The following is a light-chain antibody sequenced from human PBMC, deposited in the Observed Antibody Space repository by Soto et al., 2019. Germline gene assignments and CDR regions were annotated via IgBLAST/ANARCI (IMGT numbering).Light chain of an antibody. CDR3: SSYTSSSTRV. CDR2: DVS. V-gene: IGLV2-14*01. CDR1: RSDVGGYNY. Sequence: QSALTQPASVSGSPGQSITISCTGTRSDVGGYNYVSWYQQHPGKAPKLMIYDVSNRPSGVSKRFSGSKSGNTASLTISGLQAEDEADYYCSSYTSSSTRVFGGGTKLTVL. J-gene: IGLJ2*01.